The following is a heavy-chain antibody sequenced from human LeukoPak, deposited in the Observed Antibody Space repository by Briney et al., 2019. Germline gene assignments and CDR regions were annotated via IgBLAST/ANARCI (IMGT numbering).Heavy chain of an antibody. CDR3: ARDSSGYYNHFDY. CDR2: IYYSGST. Sequence: SQTLSLTCTVSGGSISSGDYYWSWIRQPPGKGLEWIGYIYYSGSTNYNPSLKSRVTISVDTSKNQFSLELTSVTAADTAVYYCARDSSGYYNHFDYWGQGTLVTVSS. V-gene: IGHV4-30-4*01. CDR1: GGSISSGDYY. J-gene: IGHJ4*02. D-gene: IGHD3-22*01.